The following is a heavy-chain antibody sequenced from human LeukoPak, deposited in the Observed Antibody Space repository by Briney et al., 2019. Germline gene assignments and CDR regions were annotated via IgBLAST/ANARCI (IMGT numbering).Heavy chain of an antibody. Sequence: GGSLSLSCAASGFTFSSYAMSWVRQAPGKGLEWVSAISGSGGSTYYADSVKGRFTISRDNSKNTLYLQMNSLRAEDTAVYYCATHVDTAMVLFDYWGQGTLVTVSS. CDR3: ATHVDTAMVLFDY. J-gene: IGHJ4*02. CDR2: ISGSGGST. V-gene: IGHV3-23*01. CDR1: GFTFSSYA. D-gene: IGHD5-18*01.